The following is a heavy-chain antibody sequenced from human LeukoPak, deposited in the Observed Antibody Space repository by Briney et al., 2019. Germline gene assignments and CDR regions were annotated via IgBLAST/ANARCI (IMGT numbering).Heavy chain of an antibody. CDR3: ARVFCSGGSCYPNYYYYYGMDV. V-gene: IGHV4-4*07. D-gene: IGHD2-15*01. Sequence: SETLSLTCTVSGGSISSYYWSWIRQPAGKGLEWIGSIYTSGSTNYNPSLKSRVTMSVDTSKNQFSLKLSSVTAADTAVYYCARVFCSGGSCYPNYYYYYGMDVWGQGTTVTVSS. J-gene: IGHJ6*02. CDR2: IYTSGST. CDR1: GGSISSYY.